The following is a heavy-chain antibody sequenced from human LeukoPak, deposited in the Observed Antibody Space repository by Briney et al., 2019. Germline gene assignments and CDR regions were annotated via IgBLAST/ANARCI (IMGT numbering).Heavy chain of an antibody. D-gene: IGHD5-24*01. CDR2: IVVGSGNT. CDR1: GFTFTSSA. J-gene: IGHJ4*02. CDR3: ARAERWLHRGVALQPFDY. Sequence: GASVKVSCKASGFTFTSSAVQWVRQARGQRLEWIGWIVVGSGNTNYAQKFQERVTITRDMSTSTVYMELSSLRSEDTAVYYCARAERWLHRGVALQPFDYWGQGTLVTVSA. V-gene: IGHV1-58*01.